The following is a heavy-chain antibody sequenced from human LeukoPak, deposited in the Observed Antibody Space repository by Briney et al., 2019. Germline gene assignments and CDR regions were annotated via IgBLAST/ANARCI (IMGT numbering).Heavy chain of an antibody. CDR2: MRYDGSNR. CDR3: AKAGPMKLQHYFDY. D-gene: IGHD3-22*01. CDR1: GITLSSYG. J-gene: IGHJ4*02. V-gene: IGHV3-30*02. Sequence: GSLRLSCAASGITLSSYGMHWVRPAPGKGLEWVAFMRYDGSNRYYTDSVKARFTIYRDSSKNTLYLQMNSLRAEDTAVYYCAKAGPMKLQHYFDYWGQGTLVTVSS.